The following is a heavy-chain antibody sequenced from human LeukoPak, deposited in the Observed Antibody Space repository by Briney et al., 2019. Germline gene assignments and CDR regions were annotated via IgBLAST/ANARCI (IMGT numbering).Heavy chain of an antibody. V-gene: IGHV3-48*03. J-gene: IGHJ4*02. Sequence: GGSLRLSCATSGFTFSSYEMNWVRQAPEKGLEWVSYISNSGSTIYYADSVKGRFTISRDNAKNSLFLQMNSLRAEDTAVYYCASATMVVIGPSDYWGQGTLVTVSS. CDR2: ISNSGSTI. D-gene: IGHD2-21*01. CDR1: GFTFSSYE. CDR3: ASATMVVIGPSDY.